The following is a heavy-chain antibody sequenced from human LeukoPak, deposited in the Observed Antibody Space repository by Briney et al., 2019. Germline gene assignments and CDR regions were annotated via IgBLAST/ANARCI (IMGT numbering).Heavy chain of an antibody. D-gene: IGHD3-22*01. Sequence: GGSLRLSCAASGFTFSSFAMSWVRQAPGKGLEWVSGISGSGGGTYYADSVKGRFTISRDNSKNTLYLQMNSLRAEDMALYYCAKGDDSSGFDAFDIWGQGTMVTVSS. CDR3: AKGDDSSGFDAFDI. J-gene: IGHJ3*02. CDR2: ISGSGGGT. V-gene: IGHV3-23*01. CDR1: GFTFSSFA.